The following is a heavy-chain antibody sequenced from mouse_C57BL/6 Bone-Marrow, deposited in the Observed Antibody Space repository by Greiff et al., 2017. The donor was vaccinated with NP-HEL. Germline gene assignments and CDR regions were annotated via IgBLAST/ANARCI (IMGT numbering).Heavy chain of an antibody. CDR2: INPNNGGT. Sequence: EVKLQQSGPELVKPGASVKISCKASGYTFTDYYMNWVKQSHGKSLEWIGDINPNNGGTSYNQKFKGKATLTVDKSSSTAYMELRSLTSEDSAVYYCARFITTVVDYFDYWGQGTTLTVSS. CDR3: ARFITTVVDYFDY. V-gene: IGHV1-26*01. CDR1: GYTFTDYY. D-gene: IGHD1-1*01. J-gene: IGHJ2*01.